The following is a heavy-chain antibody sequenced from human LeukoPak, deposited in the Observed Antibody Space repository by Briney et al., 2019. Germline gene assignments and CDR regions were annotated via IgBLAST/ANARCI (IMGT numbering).Heavy chain of an antibody. V-gene: IGHV3-53*01. D-gene: IGHD3-22*01. CDR1: GFTVSSKY. CDR2: IYGGGST. CDR3: ARENIARNPQYYYDSSGYYHAFDI. Sequence: GGSLRLSCAASGFTVSSKYMNWVRQLPGKGLEWVSVIYGGGSTHYADSVKGRFTISRDNSKNTLYLQMNSLRAEDTAVYYCARENIARNPQYYYDSSGYYHAFDIWGQGTMVTVSS. J-gene: IGHJ3*02.